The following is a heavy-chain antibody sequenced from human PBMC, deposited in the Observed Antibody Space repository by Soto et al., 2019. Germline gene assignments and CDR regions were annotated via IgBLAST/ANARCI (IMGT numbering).Heavy chain of an antibody. D-gene: IGHD6-19*01. Sequence: PGGSLRLSCAASGFTVSDHYMDWVRQAPGKGLEWVGRAGHTANSYTTKYAASVEGRFTISKDASKNSLYLQMSSLKIEDTAVYYCIRVIYTSGWYDGEWGRGTLVTVSS. CDR1: GFTVSDHY. CDR3: IRVIYTSGWYDGE. V-gene: IGHV3-72*01. J-gene: IGHJ4*02. CDR2: AGHTANSYTT.